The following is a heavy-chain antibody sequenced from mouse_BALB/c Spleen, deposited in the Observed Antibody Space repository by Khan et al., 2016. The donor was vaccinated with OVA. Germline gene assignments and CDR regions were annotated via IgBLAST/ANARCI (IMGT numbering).Heavy chain of an antibody. Sequence: QIQLVQSGPELKKPGETVKISCKASGYTFTNYGMNWVKQAPGKGLKWMGWINTYTGEPTYADDFKGRFVFSLETSASTPYLQISNLTNEDMTTYFCARISSYWYSDVWGAGTTVTVSS. CDR1: GYTFTNYG. V-gene: IGHV9-1*02. CDR3: ARISSYWYSDV. CDR2: INTYTGEP. J-gene: IGHJ1*01. D-gene: IGHD6-2*01.